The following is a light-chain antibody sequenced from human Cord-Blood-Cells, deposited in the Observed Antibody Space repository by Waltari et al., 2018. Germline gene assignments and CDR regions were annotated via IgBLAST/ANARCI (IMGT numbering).Light chain of an antibody. CDR1: QSVLYSANNKNY. CDR2: WAS. J-gene: IGKJ4*01. CDR3: QQYYSTPLT. Sequence: DIVMTQSPDSLAVSLGERATINCKSSQSVLYSANNKNYLAWYQQKPGQPPKLLIYWASTRGSGVPDRFSGSRSGTDFTLTISSLQAEDVAVYYCQQYYSTPLTFGGGTKVEIK. V-gene: IGKV4-1*01.